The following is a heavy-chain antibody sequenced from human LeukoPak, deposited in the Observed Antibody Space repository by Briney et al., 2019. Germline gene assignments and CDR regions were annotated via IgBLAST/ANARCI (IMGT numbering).Heavy chain of an antibody. CDR1: GYTLTGLS. Sequence: ASVKVSCKVSGYTLTGLSMHWVRQAPGKGLEWMGGFDPEDGETIYAQKFQGRVTMTEDTSTDTAYMELSSLRSEDTAVYYCATLPIPMVREIWFDPWGQGTLVTVSS. J-gene: IGHJ5*02. V-gene: IGHV1-24*01. CDR2: FDPEDGET. D-gene: IGHD3-10*01. CDR3: ATLPIPMVREIWFDP.